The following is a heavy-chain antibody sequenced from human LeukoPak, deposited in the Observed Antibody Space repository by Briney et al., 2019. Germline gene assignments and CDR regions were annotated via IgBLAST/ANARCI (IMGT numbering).Heavy chain of an antibody. J-gene: IGHJ4*02. Sequence: PGGSLRLSCAASGFTFSSYAMNWVRQAPGKGLEWVAVISYDGSNKNYADSVKGRFTISRDNSKNTLYLQMNSLRAEDTAVYYCAREGIATSGTVYWGQGTLVTVSS. V-gene: IGHV3-30*14. CDR1: GFTFSSYA. CDR2: ISYDGSNK. CDR3: AREGIATSGTVY. D-gene: IGHD6-13*01.